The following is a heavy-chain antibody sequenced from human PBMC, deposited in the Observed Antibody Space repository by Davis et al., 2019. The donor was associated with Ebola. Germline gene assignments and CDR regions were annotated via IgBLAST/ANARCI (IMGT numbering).Heavy chain of an antibody. Sequence: AASVKVSCKASGYTFTSYGISWVRQAPGQGLEWMGWISAYNGNTNYAQKLQGRVTITRDTSASTAYMELSSLRSEDTAVYYCVRGPAGVVIARKSWFDPWGQGTLVTVSS. J-gene: IGHJ5*02. CDR1: GYTFTSYG. D-gene: IGHD2-21*01. CDR2: ISAYNGNT. V-gene: IGHV1-18*01. CDR3: VRGPAGVVIARKSWFDP.